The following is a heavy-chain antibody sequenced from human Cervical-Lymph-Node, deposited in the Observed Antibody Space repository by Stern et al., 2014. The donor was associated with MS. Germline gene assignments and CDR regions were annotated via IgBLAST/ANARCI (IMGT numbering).Heavy chain of an antibody. CDR1: GGSISSYY. V-gene: IGHV4-59*08. J-gene: IGHJ3*02. CDR3: ARQILGYCSGGSCYSRAFDI. CDR2: IYYSGST. Sequence: VQLVESGPGLVKPSETLSLTCTVSGGSISSYYWSWIRQPPGKGLEWIGYIYYSGSTNYNPSLKSRVTISVDTSKNQFSLKLSFVTAADTAVYYCARQILGYCSGGSCYSRAFDIWGQGTMVTVSS. D-gene: IGHD2-15*01.